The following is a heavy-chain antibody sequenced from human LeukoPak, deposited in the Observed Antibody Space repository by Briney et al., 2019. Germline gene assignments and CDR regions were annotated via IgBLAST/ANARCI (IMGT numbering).Heavy chain of an antibody. D-gene: IGHD3-16*01. Sequence: PGGSLRLSCAASGFTFPAYAMNWVRQAPGKGLEWVSVISGTGGSTYYADSMKGRFTISRDNSKNTLNLQMNSLRVEDTAVYYCAKRGSGDYFDYWGQGTLVTVSS. CDR1: GFTFPAYA. J-gene: IGHJ4*02. CDR3: AKRGSGDYFDY. CDR2: ISGTGGST. V-gene: IGHV3-23*01.